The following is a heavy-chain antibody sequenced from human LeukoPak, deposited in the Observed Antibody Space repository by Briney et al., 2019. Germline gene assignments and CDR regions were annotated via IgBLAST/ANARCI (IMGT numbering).Heavy chain of an antibody. CDR1: GYTFTSYG. D-gene: IGHD6-6*01. CDR2: ISAYNGNT. J-gene: IGHJ3*02. Sequence: GASVKVSCKASGYTFTSYGISWVRQAPGQGLEWMGWISAYNGNTNYAQKLQGRVTMTTDTSTSTAYMELRSLRSDDTAVYYCAREHGVWFSIAAPLDAFDIWGQGTMVTVSS. CDR3: AREHGVWFSIAAPLDAFDI. V-gene: IGHV1-18*01.